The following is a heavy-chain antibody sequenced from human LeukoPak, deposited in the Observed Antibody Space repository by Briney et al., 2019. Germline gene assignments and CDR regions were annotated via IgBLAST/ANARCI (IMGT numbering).Heavy chain of an antibody. J-gene: IGHJ4*02. CDR3: ASYSSGWYESHFDY. D-gene: IGHD6-19*01. CDR2: IYYSGST. CDR1: GGSISSYY. V-gene: IGHV4-59*01. Sequence: SETLSLTCTVSGGSISSYYWSWIRQPPGKGLEWIGYIYYSGSTNYNPSLKSRVTISVDTSKNQFSLKLSSVTAADTAVYYCASYSSGWYESHFDYWGQGTLVTVSS.